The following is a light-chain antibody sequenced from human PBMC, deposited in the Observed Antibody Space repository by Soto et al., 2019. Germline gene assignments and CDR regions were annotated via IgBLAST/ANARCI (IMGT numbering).Light chain of an antibody. CDR1: QDIATY. V-gene: IGKV1-33*01. CDR2: DAS. J-gene: IGKJ2*01. Sequence: DIQMTQSPSSLSASVGNRVTITCQASQDIATYLNWYQQKPGKAPNLLIYDASNLETGVPSRFSGGGSGTHFTFTISNLQPEDIATYYCQQSYSTLMYTFGQGTKVDIK. CDR3: QQSYSTLMYT.